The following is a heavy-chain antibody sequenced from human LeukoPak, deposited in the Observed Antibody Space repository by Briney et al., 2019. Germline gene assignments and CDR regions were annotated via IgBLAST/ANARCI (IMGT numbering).Heavy chain of an antibody. CDR2: IYPGDSDT. V-gene: IGHV5-51*01. J-gene: IGHJ4*02. CDR3: ARLWGDSSGYYRLIFDY. D-gene: IGHD3-22*01. Sequence: GESLKISCKGSGYSFTSYWIGWVRQMPGKGLEWMGIIYPGDSDTRYCPSFQGQVTISPDKSISTAYLQWSSLKASDTAMYYCARLWGDSSGYYRLIFDYWGQGTLVTVSS. CDR1: GYSFTSYW.